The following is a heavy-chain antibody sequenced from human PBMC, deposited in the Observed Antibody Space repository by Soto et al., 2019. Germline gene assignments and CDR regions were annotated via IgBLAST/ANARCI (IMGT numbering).Heavy chain of an antibody. CDR2: IWYDGSNK. J-gene: IGHJ4*02. CDR1: GFTFSSYG. V-gene: IGHV3-33*01. D-gene: IGHD3-10*01. Sequence: PGGSLRLSCAASGFTFSSYGMHWVRQAPGKGLEWVAVIWYDGSNKYYADSVKGRFTISRDNSKNTLYLQMNSLRAEDTAVYYCARATTPPMVRARRPYYFDYWGQGTLVTVSS. CDR3: ARATTPPMVRARRPYYFDY.